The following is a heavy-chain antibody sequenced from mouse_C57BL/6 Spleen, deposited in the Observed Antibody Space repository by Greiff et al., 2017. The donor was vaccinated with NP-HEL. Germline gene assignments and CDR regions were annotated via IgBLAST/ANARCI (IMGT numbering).Heavy chain of an antibody. J-gene: IGHJ4*01. CDR1: GFSFNTYA. Sequence: DVKLVESGGGLVQPKGSLKLSCAASGFSFNTYAMNWVRQAPGKGLEWVARIRSKSNNYATYYADSVKDRFTISRDDSESMLYLQMNNLKTEDTAMYYCVRHRVHYAMDYWGQGTSVTVSS. V-gene: IGHV10-1*01. CDR3: VRHRVHYAMDY. CDR2: IRSKSNNYAT.